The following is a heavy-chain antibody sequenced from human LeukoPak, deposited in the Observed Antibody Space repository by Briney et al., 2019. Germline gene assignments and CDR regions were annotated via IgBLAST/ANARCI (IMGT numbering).Heavy chain of an antibody. Sequence: GESLKISCKGSGYSFTSYWIGWVRQAPGQGLEWMGWINPNSGGTNYAQKFQGRVTMTRDTSISTAYMELSRLRSDDTAVYYCARDRITIFGVVIEAWFDPWGQGTLVTVSS. CDR2: INPNSGGT. CDR1: GYSFTSYW. CDR3: ARDRITIFGVVIEAWFDP. J-gene: IGHJ5*02. V-gene: IGHV1-2*02. D-gene: IGHD3-3*01.